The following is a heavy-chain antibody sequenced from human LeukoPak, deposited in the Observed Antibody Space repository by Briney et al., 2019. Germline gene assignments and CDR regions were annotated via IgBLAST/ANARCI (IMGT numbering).Heavy chain of an antibody. CDR3: ARAYSGNYYQRDNWFDP. CDR1: GYTFIDYG. J-gene: IGHJ5*02. V-gene: IGHV1-18*01. Sequence: ASVKVSCKASGYTFIDYGISWVRQAPGQGLEWMGWMSAYNGDTNYAQKFQGRVTMTTDTSTTTAYMELRSLRSDDTAVYYCARAYSGNYYQRDNWFDPWGQGTLVTVSS. D-gene: IGHD1-26*01. CDR2: MSAYNGDT.